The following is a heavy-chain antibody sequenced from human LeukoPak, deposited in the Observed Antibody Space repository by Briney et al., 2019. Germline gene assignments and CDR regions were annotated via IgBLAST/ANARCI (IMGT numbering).Heavy chain of an antibody. CDR2: IYTSGST. Sequence: PSETLSLTCTVSGGSISSGSYYWSWIRQPAGKGLEWIGRIYTSGSTNYNPSLKSRVTISVDRSKNQFSLKLSSVTAADTAVYYCATGPIAVAGGGRGYYYYGMDVWGQGTTVTVSS. CDR3: ATGPIAVAGGGRGYYYYGMDV. J-gene: IGHJ6*02. V-gene: IGHV4-61*02. CDR1: GGSISSGSYY. D-gene: IGHD6-19*01.